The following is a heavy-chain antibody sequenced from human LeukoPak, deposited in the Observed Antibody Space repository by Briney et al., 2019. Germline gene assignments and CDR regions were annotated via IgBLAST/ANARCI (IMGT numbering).Heavy chain of an antibody. CDR1: GFTFSSYW. CDR3: ATSSRDGFYFDN. CDR2: INSDGSST. D-gene: IGHD5-24*01. J-gene: IGHJ4*02. Sequence: GGSLRLSCAASGFTFSSYWMHWVRQAPGKGLVWVSHINSDGSSTTYADSVKGRFTISRDNAKDSLYLQMNSLRAEDTAVYYCATSSRDGFYFDNWGQGTLVTVSS. V-gene: IGHV3-74*01.